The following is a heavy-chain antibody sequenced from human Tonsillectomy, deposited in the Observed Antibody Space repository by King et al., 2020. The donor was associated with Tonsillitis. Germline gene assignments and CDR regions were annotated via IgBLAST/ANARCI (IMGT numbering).Heavy chain of an antibody. D-gene: IGHD2-2*01. J-gene: IGHJ4*02. CDR2: ISSSSSTI. Sequence: VQLVESGGGLVQPGGSLRLSCAASGFTFSSYSMNWVRQAPGKGLEWVSYISSSSSTIYYADSVKGRFTISRDNAKNSLYLQMNSLRAEDTAVYYCARGGKYCSSTSCYRVSLDYWGQGTLLTVSS. CDR1: GFTFSSYS. V-gene: IGHV3-48*01. CDR3: ARGGKYCSSTSCYRVSLDY.